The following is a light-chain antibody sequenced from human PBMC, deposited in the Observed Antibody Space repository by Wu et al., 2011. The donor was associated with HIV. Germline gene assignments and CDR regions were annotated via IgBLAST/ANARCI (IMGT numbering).Light chain of an antibody. V-gene: IGKV3-20*01. J-gene: IGKJ4*01. Sequence: EIVLTQSPATLSLSPGERATLSCRASQSVSSSYLAWYQQKPGQAPRLLIYGASSRATGIPDRFSGSGSGTDFTLTISRLEPEDFAVYYCQLYGTSPQVTFGGGTKVEIK. CDR1: QSVSSSY. CDR2: GAS. CDR3: QLYGTSPQVT.